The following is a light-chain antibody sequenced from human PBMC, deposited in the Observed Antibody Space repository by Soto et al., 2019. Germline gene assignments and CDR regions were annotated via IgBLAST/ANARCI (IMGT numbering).Light chain of an antibody. CDR1: SSNIGNKF. CDR3: GTWDTTLSAGV. J-gene: IGLJ3*02. V-gene: IGLV1-51*01. CDR2: DND. Sequence: QSVLTQPPSVSAAPGQKVTISCSGSSSNIGNKFVSWYQQIPGTAPKLLIYDNDKRPSGIPDRFSGSKSGTSATLGITGLQTGDEADYYCGTWDTTLSAGVFGGGTKVTDL.